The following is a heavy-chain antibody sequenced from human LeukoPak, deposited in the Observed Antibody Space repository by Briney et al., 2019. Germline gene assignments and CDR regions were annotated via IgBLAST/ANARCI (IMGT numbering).Heavy chain of an antibody. CDR2: ISYDGSNK. CDR1: GGTFSSYG. J-gene: IGHJ6*02. Sequence: GASVKVSCKASGGTFSSYGMHWVRQAPGKGLEWVAVISYDGSNKYYADSVKGRFTISRDNSKNTLYLQMNSLRAEDTAVYYCARGVVPAARPHYYGMDVWGQGTTVTVSS. V-gene: IGHV3-30*03. CDR3: ARGVVPAARPHYYGMDV. D-gene: IGHD2-2*01.